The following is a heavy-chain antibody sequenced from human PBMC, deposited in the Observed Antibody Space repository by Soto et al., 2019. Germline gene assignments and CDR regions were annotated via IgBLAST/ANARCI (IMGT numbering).Heavy chain of an antibody. D-gene: IGHD2-15*01. CDR3: ARGGYSGRLYYFDY. CDR2: IYYSGRT. Sequence: SETLSLTCFVSGGSVSSTYYYWSWIRQSPGKGLEWIGYIYYSGRTDYKSSLKSRVTISLDPSKNQVSLKLNSVTAADMAVYYCARGGYSGRLYYFDYWGQGTLVTVSS. CDR1: GGSVSSTYYY. J-gene: IGHJ4*02. V-gene: IGHV4-61*01.